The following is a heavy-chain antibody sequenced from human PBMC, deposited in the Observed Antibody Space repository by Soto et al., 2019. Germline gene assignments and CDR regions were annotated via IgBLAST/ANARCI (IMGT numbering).Heavy chain of an antibody. J-gene: IGHJ5*02. D-gene: IGHD3-9*01. CDR2: IKQDGSEK. Sequence: EVQLVESGGGLVQPGGSLRLSCAASGFTFSSYWMSWVRQAPGKGLEWVANIKQDGSEKYYVDSVKGQFTISRDNAKNSLYLEMNSLRAEDTAVYYCARAPSGYDILTGQYNWFDPWGQGTLVTVSS. CDR1: GFTFSSYW. V-gene: IGHV3-7*04. CDR3: ARAPSGYDILTGQYNWFDP.